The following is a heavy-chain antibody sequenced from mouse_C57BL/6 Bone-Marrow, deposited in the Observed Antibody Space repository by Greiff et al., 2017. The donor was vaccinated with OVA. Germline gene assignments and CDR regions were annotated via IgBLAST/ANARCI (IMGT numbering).Heavy chain of an antibody. CDR2: IYPGSGST. V-gene: IGHV1-55*01. J-gene: IGHJ3*01. CDR1: GYTFTSYW. CDR3: ARRNQTPWFAY. Sequence: QVHVKQPGAELVKPGASVKMSCKASGYTFTSYWITWVKQRPGQGLEWIGDIYPGSGSTNYNEKFKSKATLTVDTSSSTAYMQLSSLTSEDSAVYYCARRNQTPWFAYWGQGTLVTVSA.